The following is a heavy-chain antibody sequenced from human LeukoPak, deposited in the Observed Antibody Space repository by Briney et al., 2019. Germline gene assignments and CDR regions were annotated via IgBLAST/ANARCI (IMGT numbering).Heavy chain of an antibody. CDR2: INIDGSAA. V-gene: IGHV3-74*01. CDR1: GFTLSNYW. D-gene: IGHD7-27*01. J-gene: IGHJ4*02. CDR3: LRAPSSNWAYDH. Sequence: GGSLRLSCTVSGFTLSNYWMHWVRQAPGKGLVWVSRINIDGSAADYAGSVKGRFTISRDNAKNTLYLQMNSLRVEDTAVYHCLRAPSSNWAYDHWGQGTLVTVSS.